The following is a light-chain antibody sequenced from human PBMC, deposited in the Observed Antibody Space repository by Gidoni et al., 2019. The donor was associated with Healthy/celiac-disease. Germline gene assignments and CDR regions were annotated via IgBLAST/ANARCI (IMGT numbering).Light chain of an antibody. CDR2: GAS. CDR1: QSVSSSY. Sequence: EIVLTKSPGTLSLSPGERATLPCRASQSVSSSYLAWYPQKPGQAPRLLIYGASSRATGIPDSFSGSGSGTDFTLTISRLEPEDFAVYYCQQYGSSPFTFGPGTKVDIK. V-gene: IGKV3-20*01. J-gene: IGKJ3*01. CDR3: QQYGSSPFT.